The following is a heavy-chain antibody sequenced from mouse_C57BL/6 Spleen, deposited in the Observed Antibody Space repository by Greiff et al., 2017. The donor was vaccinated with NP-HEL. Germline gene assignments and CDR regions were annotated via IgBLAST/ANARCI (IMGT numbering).Heavy chain of an antibody. J-gene: IGHJ1*03. Sequence: QVQLQQSGAELVRPGTSVKLSCKASGYTFTSYWMHWVKQRPGQGLEWIGVIDPSDSYTNYNQKFKGKATLTVDTSSSTAYMQLSSLTSEDSAVYYCARSLYDYAWYFDVWGTGTTVTVSS. CDR3: ARSLYDYAWYFDV. V-gene: IGHV1-59*01. D-gene: IGHD2-4*01. CDR2: IDPSDSYT. CDR1: GYTFTSYW.